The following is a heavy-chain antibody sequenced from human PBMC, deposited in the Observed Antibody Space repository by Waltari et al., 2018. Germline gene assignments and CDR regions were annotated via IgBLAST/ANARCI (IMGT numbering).Heavy chain of an antibody. Sequence: EVQLVQSGAEVQKPGATVKISCKASGYTFTDYYMHWVQQAPGKGPEWMGRADPEDGERIYADQFQGRVTRTADTSTDTAYMELSSLRSEDTAVYYCATNPGYDSNRPTTDYWGQGTRVTVSS. CDR1: GYTFTDYY. J-gene: IGHJ4*02. CDR3: ATNPGYDSNRPTTDY. CDR2: ADPEDGER. D-gene: IGHD3-22*01. V-gene: IGHV1-69-2*01.